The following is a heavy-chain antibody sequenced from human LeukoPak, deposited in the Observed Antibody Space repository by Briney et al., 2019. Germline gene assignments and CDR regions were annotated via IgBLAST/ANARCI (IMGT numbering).Heavy chain of an antibody. CDR3: AKHNYYGSGAYFDY. D-gene: IGHD3-10*01. CDR2: ISGSGGST. Sequence: GGSLRLSCAASGFTFSSYGMSWVRQAPGKGLEWVSTISGSGGSTYYADSVKGRFTISRDNSKNTLYLQMNSLRAEDTAVYYCAKHNYYGSGAYFDYWGQGTLVTVSS. J-gene: IGHJ4*02. V-gene: IGHV3-23*01. CDR1: GFTFSSYG.